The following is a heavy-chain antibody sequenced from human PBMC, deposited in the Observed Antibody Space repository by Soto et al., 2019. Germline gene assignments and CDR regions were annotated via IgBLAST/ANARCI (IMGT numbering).Heavy chain of an antibody. J-gene: IGHJ4*02. Sequence: QVQLVQSGSDVKKHGASCTVSCKASGYIFSDSYIHWVRQAPGQGLEWMGWIDPMNGGTKYAQKFQDRLTMTTDTSTSTDFLELRRLRLDDTAVFFCARVLYRNVIHEWGQGTMVTVSS. CDR2: IDPMNGGT. CDR1: GYIFSDSY. D-gene: IGHD2-15*01. V-gene: IGHV1-2*02. CDR3: ARVLYRNVIHE.